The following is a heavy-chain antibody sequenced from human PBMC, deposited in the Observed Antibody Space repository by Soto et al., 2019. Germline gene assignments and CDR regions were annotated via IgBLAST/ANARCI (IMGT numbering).Heavy chain of an antibody. CDR2: IYYSGST. V-gene: IGHV4-31*03. Sequence: QVQLQESGPGLVKPSQTLSLTCTVSGGSISSGGYYWSWIRQHPGKGLEWIGYIYYSGSTYYNPSPKRRVTISVDTSKNQFSLKLSSVTAADTAVYYCARVFSDSSSFFDPWGQGTLVTVSS. CDR1: GGSISSGGYY. CDR3: ARVFSDSSSFFDP. J-gene: IGHJ5*02. D-gene: IGHD6-13*01.